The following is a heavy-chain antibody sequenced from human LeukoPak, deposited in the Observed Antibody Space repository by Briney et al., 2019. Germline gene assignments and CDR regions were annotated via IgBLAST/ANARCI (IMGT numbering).Heavy chain of an antibody. J-gene: IGHJ4*02. CDR1: GFTVSSNS. Sequence: PGGSLRLSCTVSGFTVSSNSMSWVRQAPGKGLEWVSFIYSDNTHYSDSVKGRFTISRDNSKNTLYLQMNSLRVEDTAVYYCVKSSPPPFRYWGQGTLVTVSS. CDR2: IYSDNT. CDR3: VKSSPPPFRY. V-gene: IGHV3-53*01.